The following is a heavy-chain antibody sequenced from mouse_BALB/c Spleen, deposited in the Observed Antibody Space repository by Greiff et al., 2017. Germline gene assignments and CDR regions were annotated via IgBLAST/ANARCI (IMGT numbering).Heavy chain of an antibody. CDR3: ARHGLLPFAY. J-gene: IGHJ3*01. D-gene: IGHD2-3*01. V-gene: IGHV5-9-3*01. Sequence: EVQLVESGGGLVKPGGSLKLSCAASGFTFSSYAMSWVRQTPEKRLEWVATISSGGSYTYYPDSVKGRFTISRDNAKNTLYLQMSSLRSEDTAMYYCARHGLLPFAYWGQGTLVTVSA. CDR1: GFTFSSYA. CDR2: ISSGGSYT.